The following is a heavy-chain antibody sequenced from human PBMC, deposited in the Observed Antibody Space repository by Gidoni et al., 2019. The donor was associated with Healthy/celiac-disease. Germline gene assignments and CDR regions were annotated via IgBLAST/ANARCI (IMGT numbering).Heavy chain of an antibody. J-gene: IGHJ4*02. Sequence: QVQLQQWGAGLLKPSETLSLTCAVYGGSFSGYYWSWIRQPPGKGLEWIGEINHSGSTNYNPSLKSRVTISVDTSKNQFSLKLSSVTAADTAVYYCARGRGYDYVWGSYRYWYFDYWGQGTLVTVSS. D-gene: IGHD3-16*02. V-gene: IGHV4-34*01. CDR2: INHSGST. CDR1: GGSFSGYY. CDR3: ARGRGYDYVWGSYRYWYFDY.